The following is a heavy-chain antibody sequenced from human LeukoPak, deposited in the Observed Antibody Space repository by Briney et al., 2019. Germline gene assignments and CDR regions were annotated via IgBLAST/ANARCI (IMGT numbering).Heavy chain of an antibody. J-gene: IGHJ4*02. Sequence: ASVKVSCKASGYTFTSYAMHRVRQAPGQRLEWMGWISAYNGNTNYAQKLQGRVTMTTDTSTSTAYMERRSLSSEDTAVYYCARERRYSSGPGDYWGQGTLVTVSS. V-gene: IGHV1-18*01. D-gene: IGHD6-19*01. CDR1: GYTFTSYA. CDR3: ARERRYSSGPGDY. CDR2: ISAYNGNT.